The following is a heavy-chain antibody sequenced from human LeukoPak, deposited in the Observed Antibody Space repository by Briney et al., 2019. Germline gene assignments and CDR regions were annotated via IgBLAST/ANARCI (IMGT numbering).Heavy chain of an antibody. CDR3: ATVASTSPWYYGMDV. J-gene: IGHJ6*02. CDR2: FDPGDGET. CDR1: GYTLTELS. Sequence: ASVKVSCKVSGYTLTELSMHWVRQAPGKGLEWMGGFDPGDGETIYAQKFQGRVTMTEDTSTDTAYMELSSLRSEDTAVYYCATVASTSPWYYGMDVWGQGTTVTVSS. D-gene: IGHD2-2*01. V-gene: IGHV1-24*01.